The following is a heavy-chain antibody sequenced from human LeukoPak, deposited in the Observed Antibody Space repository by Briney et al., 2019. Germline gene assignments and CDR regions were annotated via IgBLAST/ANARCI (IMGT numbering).Heavy chain of an antibody. D-gene: IGHD3-22*01. CDR2: IRGSGGST. CDR3: AKARYYYDSSVPYYFDY. J-gene: IGHJ4*02. Sequence: GGSLRLSCAASGFTFSSYAMSWVRQAPGKGLEWVSAIRGSGGSTYYADSVKGRFTISRDNSKNTLYLQMNSLRAEDTAVYYCAKARYYYDSSVPYYFDYWGQGTLVTVSS. V-gene: IGHV3-23*01. CDR1: GFTFSSYA.